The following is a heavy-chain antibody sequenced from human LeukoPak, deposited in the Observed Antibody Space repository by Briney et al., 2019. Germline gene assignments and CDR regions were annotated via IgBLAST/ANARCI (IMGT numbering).Heavy chain of an antibody. J-gene: IGHJ6*02. CDR3: AGKDSSGWYGSMSYGMDV. Sequence: GASVKVSCKASGYTFTSYDINWVRQATGQGLEWMGWMNPNSGNTGYAQKFQGRVTMTRNTSISTAYMELSSLRSEDTAVYYCAGKDSSGWYGSMSYGMDVWGQGTTVTVSS. V-gene: IGHV1-8*01. D-gene: IGHD6-19*01. CDR1: GYTFTSYD. CDR2: MNPNSGNT.